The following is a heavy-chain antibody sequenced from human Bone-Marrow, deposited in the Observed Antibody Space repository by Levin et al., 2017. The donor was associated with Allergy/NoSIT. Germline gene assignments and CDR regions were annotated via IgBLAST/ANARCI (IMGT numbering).Heavy chain of an antibody. CDR3: AKNFYYDSSGFFDY. D-gene: IGHD3-22*01. CDR2: ISGNGGST. CDR1: GFTFFSHA. Sequence: GGSLRLSCVGSGFTFFSHAMSWVRQAPGKGLEWVSTISGNGGSTYYADSVKGRFTISRDNSKNTVYLQMISLRGDDTAVYFCAKNFYYDSSGFFDYCGQGIPVSVSS. V-gene: IGHV3-23*01. J-gene: IGHJ4*02.